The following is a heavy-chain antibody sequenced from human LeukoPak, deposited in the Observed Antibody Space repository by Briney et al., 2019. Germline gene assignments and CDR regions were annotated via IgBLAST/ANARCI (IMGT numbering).Heavy chain of an antibody. J-gene: IGHJ6*03. CDR2: IIPIFGTA. CDR1: GGTFSSYA. Sequence: ASVKVSCKAFGGTFSSYAISWVRQAPGQGLEWMGGIIPIFGTANYAQKFQGRVTITTDESTSTAYMELSSLRSEDTAVYYCARDNRSGSYYDDYYYYYYYMDVWGKGTTVTVSS. CDR3: ARDNRSGSYYDDYYYYYYYMDV. V-gene: IGHV1-69*05. D-gene: IGHD1-26*01.